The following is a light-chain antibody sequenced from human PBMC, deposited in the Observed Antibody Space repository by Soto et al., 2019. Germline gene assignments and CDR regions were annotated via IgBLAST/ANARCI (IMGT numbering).Light chain of an antibody. CDR1: QSVSSSF. CDR2: DAS. J-gene: IGKJ1*01. Sequence: EIVLTQPPGTLSLSPGERATLSCRASQSVSSSFLAWYQHKPGQAPRLLIYDASNRATGIPARFSGSGSGTDFTLTISSLEPEDFAVYYCQQRSNWPITFGQGTKGDIK. V-gene: IGKV3-11*01. CDR3: QQRSNWPIT.